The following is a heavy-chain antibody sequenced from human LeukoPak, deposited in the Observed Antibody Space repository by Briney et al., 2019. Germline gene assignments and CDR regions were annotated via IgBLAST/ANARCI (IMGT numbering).Heavy chain of an antibody. Sequence: SVKVSCKASGGTFSSYAISWVRQAPGQGLEWTGRIIPILGIANYAQKFQGRVTITADKSTSTAYMELSSLRSEDTAVYYCARAGRTMIVAAMGYGMDVWGQGTTVTVSS. D-gene: IGHD3-22*01. J-gene: IGHJ6*02. CDR2: IIPILGIA. CDR1: GGTFSSYA. CDR3: ARAGRTMIVAAMGYGMDV. V-gene: IGHV1-69*04.